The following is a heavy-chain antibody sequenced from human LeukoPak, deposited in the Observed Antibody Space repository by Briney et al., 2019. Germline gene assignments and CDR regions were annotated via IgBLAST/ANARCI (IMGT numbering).Heavy chain of an antibody. V-gene: IGHV3-21*06. CDR1: GFTFSSYN. CDR2: ITSSSSYI. J-gene: IGHJ6*03. D-gene: IGHD1-26*01. Sequence: GGSLRLSCAASGFTFSSYNMNWVRQAPGKGPEWVSSITSSSSYIYYADSVKGRFTISRDNAKNSLYLQMDSLRVEDTAVYYCARDLYSGNYGPYYYYYMDVWGKGTTVTISS. CDR3: ARDLYSGNYGPYYYYYMDV.